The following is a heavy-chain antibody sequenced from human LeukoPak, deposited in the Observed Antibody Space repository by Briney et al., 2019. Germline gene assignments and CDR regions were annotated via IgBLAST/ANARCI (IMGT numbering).Heavy chain of an antibody. J-gene: IGHJ3*02. CDR2: IYHSGST. Sequence: SETLSLTCAVSGGSISSSNWWSWVRQPPGKGLEWMGEIYHSGSTNYNPSLKSRVTISVDKSKNQFSLKLSSVTAADTAVYYCARDRINGWAHDAFDIWGQGTMVTVSS. V-gene: IGHV4-4*02. D-gene: IGHD6-19*01. CDR1: GGSISSSNW. CDR3: ARDRINGWAHDAFDI.